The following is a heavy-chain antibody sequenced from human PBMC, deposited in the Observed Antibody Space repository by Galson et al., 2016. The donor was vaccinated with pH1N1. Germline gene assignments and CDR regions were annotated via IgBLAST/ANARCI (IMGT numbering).Heavy chain of an antibody. D-gene: IGHD5-24*01. Sequence: SVKVSCKASGYTFTDYYLHWVRQAPGQGLKWMGRINPKSSVTDFAQNFQGRATMTRDTSINTAYMELRRLRFDDTAVYYCASVGDGYNLVWGQGTLVTVSS. CDR2: INPKSSVT. CDR3: ASVGDGYNLV. V-gene: IGHV1-2*06. J-gene: IGHJ4*02. CDR1: GYTFTDYY.